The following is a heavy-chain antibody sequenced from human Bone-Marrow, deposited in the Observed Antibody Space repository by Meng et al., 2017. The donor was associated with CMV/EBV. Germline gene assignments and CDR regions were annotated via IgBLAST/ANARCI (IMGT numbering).Heavy chain of an antibody. D-gene: IGHD2-2*01. V-gene: IGHV1-18*01. CDR3: ASRYCSSTSCSRDAFDI. CDR1: GYTFTSYG. J-gene: IGHJ3*02. Sequence: ASVKVSCKASGYTFTSYGISWVRQAPGQGLEWMGWISAYNGNTNYAQKLQGRVTMTRDTSISTAYMELSRLRSDDTAVYYCASRYCSSTSCSRDAFDIWGQGTMVTVSS. CDR2: ISAYNGNT.